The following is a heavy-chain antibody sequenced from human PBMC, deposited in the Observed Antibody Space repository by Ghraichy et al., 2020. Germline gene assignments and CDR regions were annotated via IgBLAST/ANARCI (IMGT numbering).Heavy chain of an antibody. Sequence: SETLSLTCAVYGGSFSGYYWSWIRQPPGKGLEWIGEINHSGSTNYNPSLKSRVTISVDTSKNQFSLKLSSVTAADTAVYYCARGGPGRTIFGVVTLRGMDVWGKGTTVTVSS. CDR1: GGSFSGYY. CDR3: ARGGPGRTIFGVVTLRGMDV. V-gene: IGHV4-34*01. CDR2: INHSGST. J-gene: IGHJ6*04. D-gene: IGHD3-3*01.